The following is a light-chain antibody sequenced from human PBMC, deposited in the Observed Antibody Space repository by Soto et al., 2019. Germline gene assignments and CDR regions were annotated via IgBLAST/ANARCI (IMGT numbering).Light chain of an antibody. CDR2: GAS. Sequence: ENVLTQSPGTLSLSPGERATLSCRASQSVTNNYLTWYQQKPGQAPRLLIYGASSRATGIPDRFSGSGSGTDFTITISRLETEDFAVYYCQQYGIFPITFGQGTRLEIK. J-gene: IGKJ5*01. CDR3: QQYGIFPIT. V-gene: IGKV3-20*01. CDR1: QSVTNNY.